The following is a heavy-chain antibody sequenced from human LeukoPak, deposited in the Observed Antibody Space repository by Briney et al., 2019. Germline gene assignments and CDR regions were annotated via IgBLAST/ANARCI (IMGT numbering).Heavy chain of an antibody. CDR3: ARVAFTWIHTLGY. CDR1: GYTFTGYY. Sequence: ASVKVSCKASGYTFTGYYMHWVRQAPGQGLEWMGWINPNSGGTNYAQKFQGRVTMTRDTSISTAYMELSRLRSDDTAVYYCARVAFTWIHTLGYWGQGTLVTVSS. J-gene: IGHJ4*02. V-gene: IGHV1-2*02. D-gene: IGHD5-18*01. CDR2: INPNSGGT.